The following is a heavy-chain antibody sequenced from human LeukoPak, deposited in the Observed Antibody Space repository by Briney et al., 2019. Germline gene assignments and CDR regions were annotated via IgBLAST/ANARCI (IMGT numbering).Heavy chain of an antibody. CDR3: ARDQLPYNWSDP. CDR2: IYYSGST. Sequence: SQTLSLTCTVSGGSISSGDYYWTWIRQPPGKVLEWIGYIYYSGSTYYNPSLKSRVTISVDTPKNQFSLKLSSLTAADTAEYSCARDQLPYNWSDPWGQGTLVTVSS. J-gene: IGHJ5*02. D-gene: IGHD2-2*01. V-gene: IGHV4-30-4*08. CDR1: GGSISSGDYY.